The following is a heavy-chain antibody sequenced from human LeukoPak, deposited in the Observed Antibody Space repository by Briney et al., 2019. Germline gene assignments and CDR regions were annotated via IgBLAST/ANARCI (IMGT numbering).Heavy chain of an antibody. CDR1: GGLISRIEYY. J-gene: IGHJ4*02. V-gene: IGHV4-30-4*01. D-gene: IGHD1-26*01. CDR2: IYHTGTT. CDR3: ASVSVWELATHPGGSFDY. Sequence: SETLSLTCTVSGGLISRIEYYWGWVRQSPVRGLEWLGHIYHTGTTLYSPHLNNRLTLSVDSSKNQFSLTLNSVTAADTAVYYCASVSVWELATHPGGSFDYWGREILVTVSS.